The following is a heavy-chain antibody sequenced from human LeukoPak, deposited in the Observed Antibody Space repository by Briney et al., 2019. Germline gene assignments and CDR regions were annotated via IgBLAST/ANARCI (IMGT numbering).Heavy chain of an antibody. D-gene: IGHD2-21*01. V-gene: IGHV1-69*01. J-gene: IGHJ4*02. Sequence: SVKVSCKASGGTFSSYAISWVRQAPGQGLEWMGGIIPIFGTANYAQKFQGRVTITADESTSTAYMELSSLRSEDTAVYYCASSQLPAYCGGDCYFDYWGQGTLVTVSS. CDR1: GGTFSSYA. CDR2: IIPIFGTA. CDR3: ASSQLPAYCGGDCYFDY.